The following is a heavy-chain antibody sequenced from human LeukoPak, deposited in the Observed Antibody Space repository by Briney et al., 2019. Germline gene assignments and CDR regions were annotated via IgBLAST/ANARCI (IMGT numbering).Heavy chain of an antibody. D-gene: IGHD2-21*02. J-gene: IGHJ4*02. CDR1: GFSFSSYG. CDR3: ATLSFGDTDY. Sequence: GRSLRLSCAASGFSFSSYGMHWVRQAPGKGLEWVAVIWDDGSNKYYADSVKGRFTISKDNLKNTLYLQTNSLRAEDTAVYYCATLSFGDTDYWGQGTVVTVSS. V-gene: IGHV3-33*01. CDR2: IWDDGSNK.